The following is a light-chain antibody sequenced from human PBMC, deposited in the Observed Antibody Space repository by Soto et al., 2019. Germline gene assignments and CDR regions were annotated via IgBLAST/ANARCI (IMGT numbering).Light chain of an antibody. CDR1: QSLVNGAGNTY. J-gene: IGKJ2*01. CDR3: MQGPHWPPYT. CDR2: KVS. Sequence: DVVLTQSPLSLTVTLGQPASISCRSSQSLVNGAGNTYLNWFHQRPGQSPRRLIYKVSNRDSGVPDRVSGSVSGTDFTLKISRVEAEDIGVYYCMQGPHWPPYTFGQWNKLEIK. V-gene: IGKV2-30*01.